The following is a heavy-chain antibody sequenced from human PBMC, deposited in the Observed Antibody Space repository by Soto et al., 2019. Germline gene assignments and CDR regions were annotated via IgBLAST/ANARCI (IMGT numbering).Heavy chain of an antibody. V-gene: IGHV3-9*01. D-gene: IGHD3-10*01. CDR2: ISWNSGSI. J-gene: IGHJ6*02. Sequence: PGGSLRLSCAASGFTFDDYAMHWVRQAPGKGLEWVSGISWNSGSIGYADSVKGRFTISRDNAKNSLYLQMNSLRAEDTALYYCAKDKAYYGSGTYYYYGMDVWGQGTTVTVSS. CDR3: AKDKAYYGSGTYYYYGMDV. CDR1: GFTFDDYA.